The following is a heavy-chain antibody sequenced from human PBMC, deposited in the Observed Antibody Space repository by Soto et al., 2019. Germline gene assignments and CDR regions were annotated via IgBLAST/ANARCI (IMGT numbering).Heavy chain of an antibody. CDR2: ISGSGGST. Sequence: GGSLRLSCAASGFTFSSYAMSWVRQAPGKGLEWVSAISGSGGSTYYADSVKGRFTISRDNSKNTLYLQMNSLRAEDTAVYYCAKDEVRGVNYFFADWGPMDVWGQGTTVTVSS. CDR1: GFTFSSYA. J-gene: IGHJ6*02. D-gene: IGHD3-10*01. CDR3: AKDEVRGVNYFFADWGPMDV. V-gene: IGHV3-23*01.